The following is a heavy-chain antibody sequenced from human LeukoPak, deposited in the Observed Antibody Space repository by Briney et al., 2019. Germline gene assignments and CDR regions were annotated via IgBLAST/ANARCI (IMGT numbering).Heavy chain of an antibody. V-gene: IGHV3-48*03. Sequence: PGGSLRLSCSASGFTFSTYEMNWVRQAPGKGLEWVSSISSRAGSIYYADSVKGRFTISRDNAKNTLYLQMNSLRAEDTAVYYCANYCSSTSCYALDYFDYWGQGTLVTVSS. CDR3: ANYCSSTSCYALDYFDY. D-gene: IGHD2-2*01. CDR1: GFTFSTYE. J-gene: IGHJ4*02. CDR2: ISSRAGSI.